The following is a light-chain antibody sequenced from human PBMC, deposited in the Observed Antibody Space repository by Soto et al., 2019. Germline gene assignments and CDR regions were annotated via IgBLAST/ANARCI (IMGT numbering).Light chain of an antibody. CDR1: QSISSW. J-gene: IGKJ1*01. CDR3: QQYNSYSWT. Sequence: DIQMTHSPSTLSXSXGYRVTITCRASQSISSWLAWYQQKPGKAPKLLIYDASSLESGVPSRFSGSGSGTEFTLTISSLQPDDFATYYCQQYNSYSWTFGQGTKVDIK. V-gene: IGKV1-5*01. CDR2: DAS.